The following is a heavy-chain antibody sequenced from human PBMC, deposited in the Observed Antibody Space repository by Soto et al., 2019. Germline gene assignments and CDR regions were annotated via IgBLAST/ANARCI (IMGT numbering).Heavy chain of an antibody. V-gene: IGHV4-39*01. Sequence: QLQLQESGPGLVKPSETLSLTCTVSGGSISSSSYYWGWIRQPPGKGLEWIGSIYYSGSTYYNPSLKSRVTISVDTSKNQFSLKLSSVTAADTAVYYCARGGRDYSNYVGQFGLDYWGQGTLVTVSS. J-gene: IGHJ4*02. D-gene: IGHD4-4*01. CDR1: GGSISSSSYY. CDR3: ARGGRDYSNYVGQFGLDY. CDR2: IYYSGST.